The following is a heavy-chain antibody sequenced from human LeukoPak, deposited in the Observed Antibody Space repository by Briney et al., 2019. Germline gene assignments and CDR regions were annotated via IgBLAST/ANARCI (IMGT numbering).Heavy chain of an antibody. J-gene: IGHJ6*02. V-gene: IGHV1-18*01. CDR2: ISAYNGNT. Sequence: GASVKVSCKASGYTFTSYGISWVRQAPGQGLEWMGWISAYNGNTNYAQKLQGRVTMTTDTSTSTAYMELSSLRSEDTAVYYRAREPSPNQVLYGGHYGMDVWGQGTTVTVSS. CDR1: GYTFTSYG. CDR3: AREPSPNQVLYGGHYGMDV. D-gene: IGHD2-2*02.